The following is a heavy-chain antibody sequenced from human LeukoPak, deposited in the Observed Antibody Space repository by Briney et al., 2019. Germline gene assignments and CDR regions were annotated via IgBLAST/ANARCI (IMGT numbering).Heavy chain of an antibody. D-gene: IGHD3-3*01. J-gene: IGHJ4*02. CDR1: GGSISSYY. CDR2: IYHSGST. CDR3: ARCMRDDFWSGYSYYFDY. Sequence: PSETLSLTCTVSGGSISSYYWSWIRQPPGKGLEWIGYIYHSGSTNYNPSLKSRVTISVDTSKNQFSLKLSSVTAADTAVYYCARCMRDDFWSGYSYYFDYWGQGTLVTVSS. V-gene: IGHV4-59*01.